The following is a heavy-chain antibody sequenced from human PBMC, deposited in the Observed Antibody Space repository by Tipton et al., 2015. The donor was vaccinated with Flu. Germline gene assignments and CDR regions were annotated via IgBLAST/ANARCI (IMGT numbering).Heavy chain of an antibody. CDR3: ARLRANYYDSSGYSDY. D-gene: IGHD3-22*01. CDR2: INQSGRP. Sequence: TQSLTCTVFGGSIGSSTYYWGWIRQPPGKGLEWIGEINQSGRPNYNPSLKSRVTISVDTSKNQFSLKLSSVTAADTAVYYCARLRANYYDSSGYSDYWGQGTLVTVSS. V-gene: IGHV4-39*07. CDR1: GGSIGSSTYY. J-gene: IGHJ4*02.